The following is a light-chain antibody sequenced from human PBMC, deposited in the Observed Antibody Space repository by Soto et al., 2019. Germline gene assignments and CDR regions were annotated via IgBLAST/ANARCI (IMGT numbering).Light chain of an antibody. Sequence: DIQVTQSPSSLSASVGDRVTITCRASQGIGNYLAWYQQKPGKVPEVLIYATSTLRSGVPVRFSGSGSGTDFTLTISSLQPVDVATYYCQKYNTAPLTFGQGTKVEIK. J-gene: IGKJ1*01. CDR1: QGIGNY. CDR2: ATS. V-gene: IGKV1-27*01. CDR3: QKYNTAPLT.